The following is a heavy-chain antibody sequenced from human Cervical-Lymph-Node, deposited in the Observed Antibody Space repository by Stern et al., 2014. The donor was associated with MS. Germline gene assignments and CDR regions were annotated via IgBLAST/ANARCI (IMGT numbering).Heavy chain of an antibody. V-gene: IGHV2-5*02. Sequence: QVTLRESGPTLVKPTQTLTLTCTFSGFSLSSVGVGVGRVRQPPGKALEWLGILYWDDDKRYRPSLKNRLNIAKDTSKNQVFLSITHLDPVDTGTYYCAHSLGAFGMDVWGQGTTVTVSS. J-gene: IGHJ6*02. CDR2: LYWDDDK. CDR1: GFSLSSVGVG. CDR3: AHSLGAFGMDV.